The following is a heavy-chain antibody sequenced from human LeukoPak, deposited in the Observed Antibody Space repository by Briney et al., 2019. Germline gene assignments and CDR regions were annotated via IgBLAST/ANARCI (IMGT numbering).Heavy chain of an antibody. J-gene: IGHJ4*02. CDR2: TSGSGGST. D-gene: IGHD1-26*01. CDR1: GFTFSSYA. V-gene: IGHV3-23*01. Sequence: GGSLRLSCAASGFTFSSYAMSWVRQAPGKGLEWVSGTSGSGGSTNYADSVKGRFIISRDNSKNMLYPQMSSLRAEDTAVYYCAKEQFRGSYQGSDYWGQGTLVTVSS. CDR3: AKEQFRGSYQGSDY.